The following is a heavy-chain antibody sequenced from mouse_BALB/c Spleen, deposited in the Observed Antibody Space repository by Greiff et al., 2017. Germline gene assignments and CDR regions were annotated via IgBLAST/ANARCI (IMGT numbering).Heavy chain of an antibody. Sequence: EVHLVESGGGLVKPGGSLKLSCAASGFTFSSYAMSWVRQSPEKRLEWVAEISSGGSYTYYPDTVTGRFTISRDNAKNTLYLEMSSLRSEDTAMYYCAKIYYDYDGPWFAYWGQGTLVTVSA. CDR3: AKIYYDYDGPWFAY. D-gene: IGHD2-4*01. V-gene: IGHV5-9-4*01. J-gene: IGHJ3*01. CDR2: ISSGGSYT. CDR1: GFTFSSYA.